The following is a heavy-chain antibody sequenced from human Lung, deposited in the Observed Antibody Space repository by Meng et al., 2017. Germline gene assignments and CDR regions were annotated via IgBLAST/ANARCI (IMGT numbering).Heavy chain of an antibody. CDR1: GFTFSNAW. J-gene: IGHJ4*01. V-gene: IGHV3-15*01. CDR2: MKSNVDGGTV. Sequence: EGQLVESWGGFVMPGGSLRLSCAASGFTFSNAWMTWVRQAPGKGLEWIGRMKSNVDGGTVDYAAAVKGRFFISRDDSENTFYLQMNSLKTEDTAVYYCSGHVDYWGHGTLVTVSS. CDR3: SGHVDY.